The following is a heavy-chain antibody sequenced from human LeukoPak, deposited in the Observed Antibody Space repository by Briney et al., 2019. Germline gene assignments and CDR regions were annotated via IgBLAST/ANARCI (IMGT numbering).Heavy chain of an antibody. Sequence: SVKVSCKASGGTFSSYAISWVRQAPGQGLEWMGGIIPIFGTANYAQKFQGRVTITTDESTSTAYMELSSLRSDDTAVYYCARESQDIVVVPAANDAFDIWGQGTMVTVSS. CDR3: ARESQDIVVVPAANDAFDI. D-gene: IGHD2-2*01. V-gene: IGHV1-69*05. J-gene: IGHJ3*02. CDR2: IIPIFGTA. CDR1: GGTFSSYA.